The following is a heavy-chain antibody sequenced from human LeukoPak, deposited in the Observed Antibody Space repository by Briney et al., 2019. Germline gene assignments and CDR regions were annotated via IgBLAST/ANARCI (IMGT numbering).Heavy chain of an antibody. CDR2: IYSGGNT. Sequence: PGGSLRLSCAVSGFTFSRNYMNWVRQAPGKGLEWVSVIYSGGNTYYADSVKGRFTISRDNSKNTLYLQMTSLRAEDTAVYYCARTANSYDGSGFVDNWGRGTLVTVSA. V-gene: IGHV3-53*05. D-gene: IGHD3-22*01. CDR1: GFTFSRNY. CDR3: ARTANSYDGSGFVDN. J-gene: IGHJ4*02.